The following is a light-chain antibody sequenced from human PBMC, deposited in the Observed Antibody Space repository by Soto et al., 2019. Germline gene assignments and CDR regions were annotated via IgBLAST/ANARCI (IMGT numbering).Light chain of an antibody. CDR2: AVS. J-gene: IGKJ1*01. CDR1: QSVSRY. V-gene: IGKV1-39*01. Sequence: DIPMTQSPSSLYASVGDRVTITRRASQSVSRYLNRYQQKPGKAPNLLISAVSTLESGVPSRFSGSGSGTDFTLTSSRLQPEDFASDYCQQSHSKPRTFGRGTKGEIK. CDR3: QQSHSKPRT.